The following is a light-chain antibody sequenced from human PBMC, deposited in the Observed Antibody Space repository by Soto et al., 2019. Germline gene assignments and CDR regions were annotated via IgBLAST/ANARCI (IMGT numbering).Light chain of an antibody. CDR1: QSVGSNY. V-gene: IGKV3-20*01. Sequence: EIVLTQSPGTLSLSPGEIDTLSCRASQSVGSNYLAWYQQKPGQAPRILIFGASGRATGIPDGFSGSGSGTDFTLTISRLEPEDFALYYCQQYGSSSWTFGQGTKVEIK. CDR2: GAS. J-gene: IGKJ1*01. CDR3: QQYGSSSWT.